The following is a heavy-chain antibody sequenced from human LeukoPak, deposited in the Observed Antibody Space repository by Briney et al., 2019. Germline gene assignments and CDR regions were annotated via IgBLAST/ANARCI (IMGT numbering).Heavy chain of an antibody. J-gene: IGHJ4*02. CDR2: IYKDGRT. V-gene: IGHV3-53*01. Sequence: GGSLRLSCAASGFAVNSNYMSWVRQAPGKGLERVSIIYKDGRTYYADSVKGRFTISRDNSRNMLYLQMNSLRAEDTAVYYCARDVNSYAHCGHWGQGTLVTVSS. CDR1: GFAVNSNY. D-gene: IGHD5-18*01. CDR3: ARDVNSYAHCGH.